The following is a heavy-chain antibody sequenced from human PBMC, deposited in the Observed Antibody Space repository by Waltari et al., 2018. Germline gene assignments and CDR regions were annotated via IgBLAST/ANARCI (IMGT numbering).Heavy chain of an antibody. CDR3: ARGKGSYYGSGSLPYYYYYYMDV. D-gene: IGHD3-10*01. J-gene: IGHJ6*03. CDR2: INPNSGGT. V-gene: IGHV1-2*06. Sequence: QVQLVQSGAEVKKPGASVKVSCKASGYTFTGYYMHWVRQAPGQGLEWMGRINPNSGGTNYAQKFQGRVTMTRDTSISTAYMELSRLRSDDTAVYYCARGKGSYYGSGSLPYYYYYYMDVWGKGTTVTVSS. CDR1: GYTFTGYY.